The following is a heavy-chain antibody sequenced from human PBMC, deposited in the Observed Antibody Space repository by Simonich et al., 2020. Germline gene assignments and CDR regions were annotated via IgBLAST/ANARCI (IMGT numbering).Heavy chain of an antibody. CDR2: IKKEGSEK. Sequence: EGQLVESGGGLVQPVGSLSISCEASGFTFSSYWLSWGRQAPGKGLEWGANIKKEGSEKYYVDSVTGRFTISRDNAKNSLYLQMNSLRAEDTAVYYCAREGIAARDAFDIWGQGTMVTVSS. J-gene: IGHJ3*02. D-gene: IGHD6-6*01. V-gene: IGHV3-7*01. CDR1: GFTFSSYW. CDR3: AREGIAARDAFDI.